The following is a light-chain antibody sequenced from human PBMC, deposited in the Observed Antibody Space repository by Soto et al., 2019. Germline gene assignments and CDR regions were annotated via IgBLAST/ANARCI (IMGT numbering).Light chain of an antibody. J-gene: IGLJ2*01. CDR3: AAWDDSLSGGYVV. V-gene: IGLV1-47*01. CDR2: RNN. CDR1: SSNIGSNY. Sequence: QSVLTQPPSASGTPGQRVTISCSGSSSNIGSNYVYWYQQLPGTAPKLLIYRNNQRPSGVPDRFSGSKSGTSASLAISGLRSEDEADYYCAAWDDSLSGGYVVFGGGTKLTVL.